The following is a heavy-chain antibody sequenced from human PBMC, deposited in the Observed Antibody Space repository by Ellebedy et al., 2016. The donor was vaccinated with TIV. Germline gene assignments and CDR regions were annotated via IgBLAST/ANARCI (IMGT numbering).Heavy chain of an antibody. Sequence: GGSLRLSXAASGFNFRNYAMNWVRQAPGKGLEWVAAIDGGGGATYYPDSMRGRFIISRDNSKNTLYLQMNRLRAEDTAVYYCAKVGWSSGWPHDYWGQGTPVTVSS. CDR3: AKVGWSSGWPHDY. CDR2: IDGGGGAT. CDR1: GFNFRNYA. V-gene: IGHV3-23*01. D-gene: IGHD6-19*01. J-gene: IGHJ4*02.